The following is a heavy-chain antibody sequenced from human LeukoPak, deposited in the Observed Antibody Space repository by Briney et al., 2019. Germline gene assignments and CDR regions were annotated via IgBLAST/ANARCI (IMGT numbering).Heavy chain of an antibody. D-gene: IGHD3-10*01. CDR3: ARLGGNWNSPGRDY. CDR1: GGSINGYS. V-gene: IGHV4-59*08. CDR2: ISYTGTT. Sequence: PSETLSLTCSVSGGSINGYSWTWIRQPPGMRLEWVGHISYTGTTNYNPSLTTRVAISVDTSKNQFPLKLTSVTAADTAMYFCARLGGNWNSPGRDYWGQGTLVTVSS. J-gene: IGHJ4*02.